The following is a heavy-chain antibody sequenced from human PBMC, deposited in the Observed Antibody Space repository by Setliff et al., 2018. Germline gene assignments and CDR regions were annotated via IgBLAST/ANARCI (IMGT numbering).Heavy chain of an antibody. D-gene: IGHD3-16*01. V-gene: IGHV1-18*01. CDR2: ISPYSGES. J-gene: IGHJ4*02. CDR1: GFRFTSFG. Sequence: VASVKVSCKTSGFRFTSFGFSWVRQAPGQGLEWMGWISPYSGESNYAQKFQDRLTVTADTSTKTTYIELRSLTSDDTAVYFCTRSRGPRVVLAADFDFWGQGTLVTVSS. CDR3: TRSRGPRVVLAADFDF.